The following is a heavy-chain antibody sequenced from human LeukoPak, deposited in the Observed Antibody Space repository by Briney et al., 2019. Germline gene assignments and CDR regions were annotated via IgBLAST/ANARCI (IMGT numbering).Heavy chain of an antibody. CDR1: GFTFSSYA. CDR3: ARLVSHFDY. J-gene: IGHJ4*02. V-gene: IGHV3-23*01. CDR2: ISGSGGNT. Sequence: GGSLRLSCAASGFTFSSYAMSWVRQAPGTGLEWVSSISGSGGNTYYADSVKGRFTISRDNSKNTLYMQMNSLRAEDTGVYYCARLVSHFDYWGQGTLVTVSS. D-gene: IGHD2-21*01.